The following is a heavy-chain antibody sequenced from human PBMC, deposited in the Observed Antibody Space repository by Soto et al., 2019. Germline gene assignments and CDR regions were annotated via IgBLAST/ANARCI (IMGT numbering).Heavy chain of an antibody. CDR1: GYIFTGYY. Sequence: ASVKVSCKASGYIFTGYYMHWVRQAPGQGLEWMGWINPNSGGTNYAQKFQGWVTMTRDTSISTAYMELSRLRSDDTAVYYCARSETGTTGYYGMDVWGQGTTVTVSS. CDR3: ARSETGTTGYYGMDV. CDR2: INPNSGGT. V-gene: IGHV1-2*04. D-gene: IGHD1-1*01. J-gene: IGHJ6*02.